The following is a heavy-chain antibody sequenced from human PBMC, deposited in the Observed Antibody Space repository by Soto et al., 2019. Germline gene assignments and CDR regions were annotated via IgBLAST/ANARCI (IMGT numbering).Heavy chain of an antibody. CDR3: ARVNYGDYRVVV. CDR1: GGSISSGGYY. CDR2: IYYSGST. D-gene: IGHD4-17*01. V-gene: IGHV4-31*03. Sequence: SETLSLTCTVSGGSISSGGYYWSWIRQHPGKGLEWIGYIYYSGSTYYNPSLKSRVTISVDTSKNQFSLKLSSVTAADTAVYYCARVNYGDYRVVVWGQGTMVTVSS. J-gene: IGHJ3*01.